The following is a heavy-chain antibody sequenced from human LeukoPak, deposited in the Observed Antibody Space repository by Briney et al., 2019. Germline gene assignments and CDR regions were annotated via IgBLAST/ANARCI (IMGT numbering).Heavy chain of an antibody. D-gene: IGHD4-17*01. V-gene: IGHV4-59*01. CDR2: IYYSGST. CDR1: GGSISSYY. CDR3: ARENYGDFLYYGMDV. J-gene: IGHJ6*02. Sequence: SETLSLTCTVSGGSISSYYWSWIGQPPGKGLEWIGYIYYSGSTNYNPSLKSRVTISVDTSKNQFSLKLSSVTAADTAVYYCARENYGDFLYYGMDVWGQGTTVTVSS.